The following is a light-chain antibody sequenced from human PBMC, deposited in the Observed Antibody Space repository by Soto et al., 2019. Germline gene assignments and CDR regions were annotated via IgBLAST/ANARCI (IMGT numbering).Light chain of an antibody. J-gene: IGKJ1*01. Sequence: EILMTQSPATLSVSPGERATLFCRASQSVFSNLAWYQQKPGQAPRLLLYGASTRATAIPARFSGSGSGTEFTLTISSLQSEDFAVYYCLQYSHWPQTFGQGTRVEIK. CDR1: QSVFSN. CDR2: GAS. V-gene: IGKV3D-15*01. CDR3: LQYSHWPQT.